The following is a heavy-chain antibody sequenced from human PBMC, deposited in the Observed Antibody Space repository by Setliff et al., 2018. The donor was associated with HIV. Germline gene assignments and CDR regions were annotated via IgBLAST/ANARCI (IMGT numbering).Heavy chain of an antibody. CDR3: ARSNYGSGGQPLDI. D-gene: IGHD3-10*01. Sequence: TSETLSLTCTVSGGSVDGYYWSWIRQPAGEGLEWIGRMYAAGWSNYNPSLESRVTMSVDRSKDQFSLRLTSVSAADTAVYYCARSNYGSGGQPLDIWGQGNLVTVSS. J-gene: IGHJ4*02. V-gene: IGHV4-4*07. CDR2: MYAAGWS. CDR1: GGSVDGYY.